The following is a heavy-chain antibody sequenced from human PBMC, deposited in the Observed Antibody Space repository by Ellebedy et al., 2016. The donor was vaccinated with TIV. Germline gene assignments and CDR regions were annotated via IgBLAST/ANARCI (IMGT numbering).Heavy chain of an antibody. J-gene: IGHJ3*02. CDR1: GFTFSIYS. CDR3: ARSDSGGYKDDAFEN. D-gene: IGHD1-26*01. V-gene: IGHV3-48*02. Sequence: GGSLRLXXAASGFTFSIYSMNWVRQAPGKGLEWVSYLSRSGNIIYYADSVNGRFTISRDIAKNSVDLQMNSLRDEDTGIYYCARSDSGGYKDDAFENWGQGTMVTVSS. CDR2: LSRSGNII.